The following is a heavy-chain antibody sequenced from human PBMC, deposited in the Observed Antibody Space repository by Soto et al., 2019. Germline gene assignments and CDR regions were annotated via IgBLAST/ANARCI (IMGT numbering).Heavy chain of an antibody. D-gene: IGHD1-1*01. CDR3: VRQGIGNLHGLVDV. J-gene: IGHJ6*02. Sequence: QVQLQQSGPGLVKHSETLSLTCSVSSGPSSSHNWGWIRQPPGRGLEWIGYVYSTGGTSYNPTLKSRRTISADTSTNHISLTLTSVTAADTAVYYCVRQGIGNLHGLVDVWGQGTTVRVSS. V-gene: IGHV4-59*08. CDR2: VYSTGGT. CDR1: SGPSSSHN.